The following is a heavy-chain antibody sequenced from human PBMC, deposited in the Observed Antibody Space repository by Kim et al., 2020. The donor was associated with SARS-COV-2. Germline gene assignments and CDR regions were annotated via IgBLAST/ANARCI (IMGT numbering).Heavy chain of an antibody. V-gene: IGHV4-59*01. CDR1: GGSISSYY. Sequence: SETLSLTCTVSGGSISSYYWSWIRQPPGKGLEWIGYIYYSGSTNYNPSLKSRVTISVHTSKNQFSLKLSSVTAADTAVYYCARGRYYDFWSGYYTLDYYYYYMDVWGKGTTVTVSS. J-gene: IGHJ6*03. CDR3: ARGRYYDFWSGYYTLDYYYYYMDV. CDR2: IYYSGST. D-gene: IGHD3-3*01.